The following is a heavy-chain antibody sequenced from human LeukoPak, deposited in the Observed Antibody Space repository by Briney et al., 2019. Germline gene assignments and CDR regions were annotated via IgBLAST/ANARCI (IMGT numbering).Heavy chain of an antibody. CDR1: GGSISSYY. Sequence: PSETLSLTCTVSGGSISSYYWSWIRQPAGKGLEWIGRIYTSGSTNYNPSLKSRVTMSVDTSKNQFSLKLSSVTAADTAVYYCARDESSGWTAWFDPWGQGTLVTVSS. D-gene: IGHD6-25*01. CDR2: IYTSGST. CDR3: ARDESSGWTAWFDP. V-gene: IGHV4-4*07. J-gene: IGHJ5*02.